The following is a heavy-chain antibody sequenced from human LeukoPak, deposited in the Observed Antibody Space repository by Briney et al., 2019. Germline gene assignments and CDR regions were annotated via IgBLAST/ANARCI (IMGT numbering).Heavy chain of an antibody. J-gene: IGHJ4*02. D-gene: IGHD6-19*01. CDR1: GFTFSGYG. CDR3: ARDWGSGWYFDY. CDR2: ISSRGGST. V-gene: IGHV3-23*01. Sequence: GGSLRLSCAASGFTFSGYGMNWVRQAPGKGLEWVSVISSRGGSTYYADSVKGRFTISRDNSKNTLYLEMNSLRVEDTAVYYCARDWGSGWYFDYWGQGTLVTVSS.